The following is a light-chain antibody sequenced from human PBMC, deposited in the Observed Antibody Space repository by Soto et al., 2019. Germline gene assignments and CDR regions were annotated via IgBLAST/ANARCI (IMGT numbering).Light chain of an antibody. CDR2: GAS. Sequence: IVLAQSPGTLSLSPGERATLSCGASQSVTNNFLAWYQQKPGQAPRLLIYGASSRATGVPDRFSGSGSGTDFTLTISRLEPGDFAVYYCQQYSTPPLTFGPGTKVEIK. CDR3: QQYSTPPLT. CDR1: QSVTNNF. V-gene: IGKV3-20*01. J-gene: IGKJ3*01.